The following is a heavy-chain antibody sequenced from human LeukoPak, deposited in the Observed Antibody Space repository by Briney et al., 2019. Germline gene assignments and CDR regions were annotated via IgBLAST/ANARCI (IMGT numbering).Heavy chain of an antibody. CDR2: INPSGGST. CDR1: GYTFTSCY. V-gene: IGHV1-46*01. J-gene: IGHJ3*02. CDR3: ARESALGDYGVGAFDI. Sequence: ASVNVSCKASGYTFTSCYMHWVRQAPGQGLEWMGIINPSGGSTSYAQKFQGRVTMTRDTSTSTVYMELSSLRSEDTAVYYCARESALGDYGVGAFDIWGQGTMVTVSS. D-gene: IGHD4-17*01.